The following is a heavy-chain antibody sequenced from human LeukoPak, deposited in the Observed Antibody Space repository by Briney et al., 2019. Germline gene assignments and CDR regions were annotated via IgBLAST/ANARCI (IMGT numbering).Heavy chain of an antibody. CDR1: GGSISRYY. Sequence: KPSETLSLNCTVSGGSISRYYWGWIRQPAGEGLGWIGRIYTSGSTNYNPSLKSRVTMSVDTSKNQFSLKLSSVTAADTAVYYCARGDFWSGPDYWGQGTLVTVSS. D-gene: IGHD3-3*01. CDR3: ARGDFWSGPDY. V-gene: IGHV4-4*07. J-gene: IGHJ4*02. CDR2: IYTSGST.